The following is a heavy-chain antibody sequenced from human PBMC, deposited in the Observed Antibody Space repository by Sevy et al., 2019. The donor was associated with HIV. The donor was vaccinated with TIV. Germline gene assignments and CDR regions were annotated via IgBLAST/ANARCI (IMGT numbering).Heavy chain of an antibody. V-gene: IGHV3-33*01. CDR3: ASDSVRGGYFDSSGYFLLDY. J-gene: IGHJ4*02. CDR2: MWYEGSNK. Sequence: GESLKISCAASGFTFSGYGLHWVRQAPGKGLEWVAMMWYEGSNKYYADSVKGRFTISRDNSKKTLYLQMNSLRAEDTAVYYCASDSVRGGYFDSSGYFLLDYWGQGTLVTVSS. D-gene: IGHD3-22*01. CDR1: GFTFSGYG.